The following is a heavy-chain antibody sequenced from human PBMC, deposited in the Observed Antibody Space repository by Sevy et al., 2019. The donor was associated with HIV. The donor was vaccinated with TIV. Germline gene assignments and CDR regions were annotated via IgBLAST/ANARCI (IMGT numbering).Heavy chain of an antibody. CDR1: GFTFSSYA. CDR2: ISYDGSNK. D-gene: IGHD2-15*01. J-gene: IGHJ6*02. V-gene: IGHV3-30-3*01. Sequence: GGSLRLSCAASGFTFSSYAMHWVRQAPGKGLEWVAVISYDGSNKYYADSVKGRFTISRDNSKNTLYLQMNSLRAEDTAGYYCAREEIPYVRIVVVPTVDYYGMDVWGQGTTVTVSS. CDR3: AREEIPYVRIVVVPTVDYYGMDV.